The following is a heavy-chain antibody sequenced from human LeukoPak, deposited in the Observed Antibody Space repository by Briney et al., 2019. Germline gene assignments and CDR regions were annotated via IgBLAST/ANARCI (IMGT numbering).Heavy chain of an antibody. D-gene: IGHD2/OR15-2a*01. V-gene: IGHV3-48*01. CDR2: IRSTGSTI. Sequence: GGSLRLSCAASGFTFSTYTMNWVRQAPGKGLEWVSYIRSTGSTIYYADSVKGRFTISRDTVKNLLFLRMNSLRAEDTAVYYCARRTLSTLPYALDVWGQGTTVTVSS. CDR3: ARRTLSTLPYALDV. J-gene: IGHJ6*02. CDR1: GFTFSTYT.